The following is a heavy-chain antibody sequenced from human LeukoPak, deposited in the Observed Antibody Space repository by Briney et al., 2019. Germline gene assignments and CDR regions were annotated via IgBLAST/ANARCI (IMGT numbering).Heavy chain of an antibody. CDR1: GYTFTGYY. D-gene: IGHD2-15*01. CDR3: ARLAMGGIYYYYYMDV. J-gene: IGHJ6*03. CDR2: MNPNSGNT. V-gene: IGHV1-8*02. Sequence: ASVKVSCKASGYTFTGYYMHWVRQAPGQGLEWMGWMNPNSGNTGYAQKFQGRVTMTRNTSISTAYMELSSLRSEDTAVYYCARLAMGGIYYYYYMDVWGKGTTVTISS.